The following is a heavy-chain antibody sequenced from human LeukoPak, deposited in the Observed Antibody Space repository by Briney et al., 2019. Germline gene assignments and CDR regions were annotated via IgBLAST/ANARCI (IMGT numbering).Heavy chain of an antibody. CDR2: IYPGDSDI. CDR3: ARIERLLGFYVFDY. D-gene: IGHD3-3*01. V-gene: IGHV5-51*01. J-gene: IGHJ4*02. CDR1: GYSFTNYW. Sequence: GESLKISCKGSGYSFTNYWIAWVRQMPGKGLEYMGIIYPGDSDIRYSPSLQGQVTISADRSISTAYLQWSSLKASDTAMYYCARIERLLGFYVFDYWGQGTLVTVSS.